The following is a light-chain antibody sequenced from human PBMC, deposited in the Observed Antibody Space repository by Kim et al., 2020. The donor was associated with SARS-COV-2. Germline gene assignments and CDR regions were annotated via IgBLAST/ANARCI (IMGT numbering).Light chain of an antibody. J-gene: IGKJ5*01. CDR1: QSVSSSY. V-gene: IGKV3-20*01. CDR2: GAS. CDR3: QQYGSSSSIT. Sequence: PGERAPLSCRASQSVSSSYLAWYQQKPGQAPRLLIYGASSRATGIPDRFSGSGSGTDFTLTISRLEPEDFAVYYCQQYGSSSSITFGQGTRLEIK.